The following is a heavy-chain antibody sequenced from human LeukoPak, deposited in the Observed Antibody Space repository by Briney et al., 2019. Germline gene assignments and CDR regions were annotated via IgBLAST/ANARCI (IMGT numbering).Heavy chain of an antibody. Sequence: PWGSLRLSCATSAFTFSSYWMHWVRQAPGKGLVWVSRINSDGSSRSYADYVKGRFTIARDDAKNTLYLQMSSLSVDDTAIYYCTRGSPGYSSSWLDFWGQGILVTASS. D-gene: IGHD6-13*01. J-gene: IGHJ4*02. CDR2: INSDGSSR. V-gene: IGHV3-74*01. CDR3: TRGSPGYSSSWLDF. CDR1: AFTFSSYW.